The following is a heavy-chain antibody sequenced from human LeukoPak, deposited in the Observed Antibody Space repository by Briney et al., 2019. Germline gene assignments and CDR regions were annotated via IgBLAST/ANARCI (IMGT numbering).Heavy chain of an antibody. Sequence: GGSLRLSCAASGFTFSSYGMHWVRQAPGKGLEWVAFIRYDGSNKYYADSVKGRFTISRDNSKNTLYLQMNSLRAEDTAVYYCAKDGYRGDLEWLLTAEYFQHWGQGTLVTVSS. J-gene: IGHJ1*01. D-gene: IGHD3-3*01. V-gene: IGHV3-30*02. CDR1: GFTFSSYG. CDR3: AKDGYRGDLEWLLTAEYFQH. CDR2: IRYDGSNK.